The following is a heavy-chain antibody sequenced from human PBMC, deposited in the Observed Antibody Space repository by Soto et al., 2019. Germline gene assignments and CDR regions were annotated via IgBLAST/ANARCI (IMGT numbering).Heavy chain of an antibody. CDR3: ARSSSPTKRYYYYGMDV. V-gene: IGHV3-13*01. Sequence: GGSLSLSCSASGFTFXSYDMHWVRQATGKGLEWVSAIGTAGDTYYPGSVKGRFTISRENAKNSLYLQMNSLRAEDTAVYYCARSSSPTKRYYYYGMDVWGQGTTVTVSS. J-gene: IGHJ6*02. CDR2: IGTAGDT. CDR1: GFTFXSYD. D-gene: IGHD6-13*01.